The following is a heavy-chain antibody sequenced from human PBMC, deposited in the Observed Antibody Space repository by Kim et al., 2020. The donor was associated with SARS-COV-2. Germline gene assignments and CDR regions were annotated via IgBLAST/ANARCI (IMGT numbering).Heavy chain of an antibody. CDR3: AKAKVGATTGYYFDY. Sequence: DSLYGRFTLSRAISKNTLCLQMNSMRAEDKAVYYCAKAKVGATTGYYFDYWGQGTLVTVSS. D-gene: IGHD1-26*01. V-gene: IGHV3-23*01. J-gene: IGHJ4*02.